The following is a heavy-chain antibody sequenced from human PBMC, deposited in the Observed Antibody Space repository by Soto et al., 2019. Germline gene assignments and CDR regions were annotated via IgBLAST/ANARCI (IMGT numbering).Heavy chain of an antibody. CDR2: ISSDGSIK. Sequence: QVHLVESGGGVVQPGRSLRLSCAASGFTFSTAAMHWVRQAPGKGLEWVALISSDGSIKYYAGFVKGRFTVSRDSSKNAVFLQVKSLKAGETAVYFCASARGVSYGSRFDSWGQGTLVTVSA. D-gene: IGHD5-18*01. V-gene: IGHV3-30-3*01. CDR3: ASARGVSYGSRFDS. J-gene: IGHJ4*02. CDR1: GFTFSTAA.